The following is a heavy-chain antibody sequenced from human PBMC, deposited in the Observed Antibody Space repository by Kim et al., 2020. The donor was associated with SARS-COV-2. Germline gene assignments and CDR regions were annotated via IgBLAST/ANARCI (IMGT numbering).Heavy chain of an antibody. CDR1: GFTFSSYG. V-gene: IGHV3-23*01. CDR2: ITVSGGST. Sequence: GGSLRLSCAASGFTFSSYGMSWVRQAPGKGLAWVSGITVSGGSTYYADSAKGRFTISRDNSKNTLYLQMNSLRAEDTAVYYCARGNYGLDYWGRGTLVT. CDR3: ARGNYGLDY. D-gene: IGHD3-10*01. J-gene: IGHJ4*02.